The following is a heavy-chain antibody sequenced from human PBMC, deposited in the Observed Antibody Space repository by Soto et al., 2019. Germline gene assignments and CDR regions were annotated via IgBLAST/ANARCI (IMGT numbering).Heavy chain of an antibody. CDR2: LYSGGNT. CDR1: GFTVSDNQ. D-gene: IGHD6-6*01. J-gene: IGHJ4*02. V-gene: IGHV3-66*01. CDR3: AVEYSSSSAFDY. Sequence: QSGGSLRLSCAAAGFTVSDNQMNWVRQAPGKGLEWVSILYSGGNTFYADSVKGRLTVSRDNSKNTLYLQMNSLRAEDTAVYYCAVEYSSSSAFDYWGQGTLVTVSS.